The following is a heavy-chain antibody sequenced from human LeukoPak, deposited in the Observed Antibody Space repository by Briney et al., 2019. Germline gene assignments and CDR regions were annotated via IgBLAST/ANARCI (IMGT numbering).Heavy chain of an antibody. D-gene: IGHD6-19*01. V-gene: IGHV3-23*01. Sequence: GGSLRLSCGASGFTFSSSAMSWVRQAPGKGLEWVSSISGSGVSTYYADSVKGRFTISRDNSKNTLYLQMNSLSAEDAAVYYCARGSGWFEVDYWGQGTLVTVSS. J-gene: IGHJ4*02. CDR2: ISGSGVST. CDR1: GFTFSSSA. CDR3: ARGSGWFEVDY.